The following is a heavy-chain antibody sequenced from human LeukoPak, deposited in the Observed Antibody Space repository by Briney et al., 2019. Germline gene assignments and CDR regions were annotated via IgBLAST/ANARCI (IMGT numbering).Heavy chain of an antibody. J-gene: IGHJ4*02. Sequence: ASVKVSCKASGYTFTSYGISWVRQAPGQGLEWMGWISAYKGNTNYAQKLQGRVTMTTDTSTSTAYMELRSLRSDDTAVYYCARDREMAHPYYFDYWGQGTLVTVSS. V-gene: IGHV1-18*01. D-gene: IGHD5-24*01. CDR3: ARDREMAHPYYFDY. CDR1: GYTFTSYG. CDR2: ISAYKGNT.